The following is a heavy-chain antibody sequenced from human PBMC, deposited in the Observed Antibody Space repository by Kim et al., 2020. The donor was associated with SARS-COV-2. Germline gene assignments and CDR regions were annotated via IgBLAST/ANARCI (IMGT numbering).Heavy chain of an antibody. CDR3: ARGSGWFQS. CDR2: T. Sequence: TTYNPSLNARVTISEDASKNHFSLELTSVIAADAAVYFCARGSGWFQSWGQGTLVTVSS. D-gene: IGHD6-19*01. J-gene: IGHJ5*01. V-gene: IGHV4-59*09.